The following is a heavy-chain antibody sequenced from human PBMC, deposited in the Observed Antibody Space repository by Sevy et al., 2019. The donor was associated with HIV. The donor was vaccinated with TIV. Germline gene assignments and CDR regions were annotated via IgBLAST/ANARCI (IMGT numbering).Heavy chain of an antibody. V-gene: IGHV3-48*03. CDR3: ASSRGSGKHYYYGMDV. J-gene: IGHJ6*02. CDR1: GFTFSSYE. Sequence: GGSLRLSCAASGFTFSSYEMNWVRQAPGKGLEWVSYISSSCSTIYYADSVKGRFTISRDNAKNSLYLQMNSLRAEDTAVYYCASSRGSGKHYYYGMDVWGQGTTVTVSS. CDR2: ISSSCSTI. D-gene: IGHD3-10*01.